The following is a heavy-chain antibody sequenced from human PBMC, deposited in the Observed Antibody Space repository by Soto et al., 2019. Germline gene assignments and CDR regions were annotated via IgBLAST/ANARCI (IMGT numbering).Heavy chain of an antibody. J-gene: IGHJ6*02. Sequence: EVQLVESGGGLVQPGGSLRLSCAASGFTFSSYSMNWVRQAPGKGLEWVSYISSSSSTTYYADSVKGRFTISRDNAKNSLYLQMNSLRDEDTAVYYCASGDYDILTRQIYYYYYGMDVWGQGTTVTVSS. V-gene: IGHV3-48*02. CDR3: ASGDYDILTRQIYYYYYGMDV. CDR2: ISSSSSTT. CDR1: GFTFSSYS. D-gene: IGHD3-9*01.